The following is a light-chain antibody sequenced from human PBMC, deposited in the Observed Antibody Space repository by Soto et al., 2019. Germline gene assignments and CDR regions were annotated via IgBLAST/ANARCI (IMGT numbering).Light chain of an antibody. J-gene: IGKJ1*01. CDR3: QQSDTSPWT. CDR1: QSISTS. V-gene: IGKV1-39*01. CDR2: AAY. Sequence: DIQMTQSPSSLSASVGDRLIVTCRASQSISTSLNWYQQKSGRAPKLLIYAAYRLESGVPSRFSGSGSGTDFTLIISSLQLEDFANYYCQQSDTSPWTFGQGTKVEVK.